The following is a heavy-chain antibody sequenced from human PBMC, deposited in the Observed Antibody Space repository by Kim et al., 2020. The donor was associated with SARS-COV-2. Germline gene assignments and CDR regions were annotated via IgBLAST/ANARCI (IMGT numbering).Heavy chain of an antibody. CDR1: GGSISSSSYY. CDR3: ARQEGLRYFDWSYYYYGMDV. V-gene: IGHV4-39*01. D-gene: IGHD3-9*01. Sequence: SETLSLTCTVSGGSISSSSYYWGWIRQPPGKGLEWIGSIYYSGSTYYNPSLKSRVTISVDTSKNQFSLKLSSVTAADTAVSYCARQEGLRYFDWSYYYYGMDVWGRGPTVTVSS. CDR2: IYYSGST. J-gene: IGHJ6*02.